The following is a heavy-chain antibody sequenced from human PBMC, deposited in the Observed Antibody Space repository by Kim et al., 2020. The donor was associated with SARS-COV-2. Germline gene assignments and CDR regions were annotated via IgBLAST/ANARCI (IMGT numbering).Heavy chain of an antibody. D-gene: IGHD1-26*01. Sequence: GGSLRLSCAASGFTFSSYGMHWVRQAPGKGLEWVAVIWYDGSNKYYADSVKGRFTISRDNSKNTLYLQMNSLRAEDTAVYYCARDFGIDAPPGPWGQGTRVTVSS. CDR2: IWYDGSNK. V-gene: IGHV3-33*01. CDR3: ARDFGIDAPPGP. J-gene: IGHJ5*02. CDR1: GFTFSSYG.